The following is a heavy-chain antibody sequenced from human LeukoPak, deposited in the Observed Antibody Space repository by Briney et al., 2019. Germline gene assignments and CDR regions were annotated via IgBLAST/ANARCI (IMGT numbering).Heavy chain of an antibody. Sequence: PWETLSLTCTVSGGSISSYYLSWIRQPPGKGLEWVGYIYYSGSTNYNPSLKSRVTISVDTSKNQFSLKLSSVTAADTAVYYCARAHDKDMVRGVIVPPDYWGQRTLVTVSS. CDR1: GGSISSYY. V-gene: IGHV4-59*01. CDR2: IYYSGST. D-gene: IGHD3-10*01. CDR3: ARAHDKDMVRGVIVPPDY. J-gene: IGHJ4*02.